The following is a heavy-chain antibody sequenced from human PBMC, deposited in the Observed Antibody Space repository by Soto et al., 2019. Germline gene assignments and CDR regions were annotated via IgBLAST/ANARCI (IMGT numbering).Heavy chain of an antibody. CDR2: IIPIFGTA. D-gene: IGHD3-10*01. CDR3: ARVTAGKGSLGYYYYGMDV. CDR1: GGTFSSYA. V-gene: IGHV1-69*13. J-gene: IGHJ6*02. Sequence: GASVKVSCKASGGTFSSYAISWVRQAPGQGLEWMGGIIPIFGTANYAQKFQGRVTITADESTSTAYMELSSLRSEDTAVYYCARVTAGKGSLGYYYYGMDVWGQGTTVTV.